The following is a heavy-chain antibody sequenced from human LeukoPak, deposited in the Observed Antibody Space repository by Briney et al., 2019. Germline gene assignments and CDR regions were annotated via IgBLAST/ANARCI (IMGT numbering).Heavy chain of an antibody. D-gene: IGHD3-22*01. CDR3: VRKKYYYDTSPIGWFDS. Sequence: SGGSLRLPCAASAFTFSNYWMTWLRQAPGKGLEGVANINQDGDGRSCVESVKGRFTISRDNARNSLFLQMNSLRVEDTAFYYCVRKKYYYDTSPIGWFDSCGQGSLVTVSS. V-gene: IGHV3-7*01. CDR2: INQDGDGR. J-gene: IGHJ5*01. CDR1: AFTFSNYW.